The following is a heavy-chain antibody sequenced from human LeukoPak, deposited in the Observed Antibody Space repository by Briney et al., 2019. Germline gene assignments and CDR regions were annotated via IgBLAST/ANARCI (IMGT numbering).Heavy chain of an antibody. V-gene: IGHV3-30*04. CDR1: GFTFSYYT. CDR3: ARHRLRYRHISGDAFGI. D-gene: IGHD3-16*02. J-gene: IGHJ3*02. Sequence: GGSLRLSCAASGFTFSYYTMHWVRQAPGKGLEWVAVISYDGSNRYYADSVKGRFTISRDNSKNTLYLQMNSLRADDTAVYYCARHRLRYRHISGDAFGIWGQGTMVTVSS. CDR2: ISYDGSNR.